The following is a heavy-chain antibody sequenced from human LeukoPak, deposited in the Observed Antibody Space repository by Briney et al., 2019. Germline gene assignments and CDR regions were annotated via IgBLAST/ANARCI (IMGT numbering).Heavy chain of an antibody. Sequence: GGSLRLSCAASGFTFSNYAMNWVRQAPGKGLEWVSAISDSGYATFYADSVKGRFTISRDNSKNTLYLQMSSLRAEDTAVYYCAKGYGSGRSRFDYWGQGTQATVAS. CDR3: AKGYGSGRSRFDY. D-gene: IGHD3-10*01. CDR2: ISDSGYAT. CDR1: GFTFSNYA. J-gene: IGHJ4*02. V-gene: IGHV3-23*01.